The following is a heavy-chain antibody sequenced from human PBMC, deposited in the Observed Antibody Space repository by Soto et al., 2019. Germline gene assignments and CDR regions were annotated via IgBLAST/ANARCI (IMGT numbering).Heavy chain of an antibody. V-gene: IGHV1-69*13. CDR3: ARDKLESLAARQDFDY. J-gene: IGHJ4*02. D-gene: IGHD6-6*01. CDR2: IIPIFGTA. Sequence: SVKVSCKASGGTFSSYAISWVRQAPGQGLEWMGGIIPIFGTANYAQKFQGRVTITADESTSTAYMELSSLRSEDTAVYYCARDKLESLAARQDFDYWGQGTLVTVSS. CDR1: GGTFSSYA.